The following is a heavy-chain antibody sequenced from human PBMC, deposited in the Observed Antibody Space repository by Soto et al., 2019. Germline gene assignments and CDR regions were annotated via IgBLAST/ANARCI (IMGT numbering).Heavy chain of an antibody. CDR2: IDPSDSQT. V-gene: IGHV5-10-1*01. J-gene: IGHJ4*02. D-gene: IGHD3-22*01. CDR1: GYSFSGYW. CDR3: ARQIYDSDTGPNFQYYFDS. Sequence: XESLKISFKGSGYSFSGYWITWVRQNPGKGLEWMGRIDPSDSQTYYSPSFRGHVTISVTKSITTVFLQWSSLRASDTAMYYCARQIYDSDTGPNFQYYFDSWGQGTPVTVSS.